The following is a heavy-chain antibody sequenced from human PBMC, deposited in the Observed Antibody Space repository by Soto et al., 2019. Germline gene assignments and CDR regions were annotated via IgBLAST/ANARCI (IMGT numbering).Heavy chain of an antibody. D-gene: IGHD1-7*01. CDR2: IDPSDSYT. Sequence: GESLKISCKGSGYSFTSYWISWVRQMPGKGLEWMGRIDPSDSYTNYSPSFQGHVTISADKSISTAYLQWSSLKASDTAMYYCARHPATTFSYYYYGMDVRGQGTTVTVSS. CDR1: GYSFTSYW. CDR3: ARHPATTFSYYYYGMDV. V-gene: IGHV5-10-1*01. J-gene: IGHJ6*02.